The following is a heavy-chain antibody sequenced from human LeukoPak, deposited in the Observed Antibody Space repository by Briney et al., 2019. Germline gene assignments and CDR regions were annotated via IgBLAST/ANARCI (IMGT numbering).Heavy chain of an antibody. CDR3: ITPLPYSAQ. CDR1: AFIFSGHW. J-gene: IGHJ4*02. D-gene: IGHD2-21*01. Sequence: GGSLRLSCEGSAFIFSGHWMNWVRQTPGKGLEWVGRTKPKTDGETTEYAAPVKDRFSISRDDSKSMMYLQMNSLKTEDTAVYYCITPLPYSAQGGQGTLVTVSS. V-gene: IGHV3-15*07. CDR2: TKPKTDGETT.